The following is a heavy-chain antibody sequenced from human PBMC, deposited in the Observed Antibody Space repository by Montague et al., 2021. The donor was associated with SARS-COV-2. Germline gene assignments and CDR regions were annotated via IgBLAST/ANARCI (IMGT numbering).Heavy chain of an antibody. Sequence: SETLSLTCAVYGGSFSGYYWTWIRQSPGKGLEWIAEINHSGTTNYNSNPSLRSRVTISVDTSKSQFSLKLSSVTAADTGVYYCARWDPQTLTVIGLRGKSASDYWGQGTLVTVSS. D-gene: IGHD2-21*01. J-gene: IGHJ4*02. CDR1: GGSFSGYY. V-gene: IGHV4-34*01. CDR3: ARWDPQTLTVIGLRGKSASDY. CDR2: INHSGTT.